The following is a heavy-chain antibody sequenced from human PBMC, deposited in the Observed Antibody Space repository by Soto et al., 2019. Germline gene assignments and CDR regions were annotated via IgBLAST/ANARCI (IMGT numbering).Heavy chain of an antibody. CDR3: AKEGGLSGSYYISSSYYFDY. D-gene: IGHD1-26*01. CDR1: GFTISSYG. V-gene: IGHV3-30*18. Sequence: QVQLVESGGGVVQPGRSLRLSCVASGFTISSYGMHWVRQAPGKGLEWVAIISYDGSNTYYADSVKGRFTISRDNSKSTLYLQMNSLRAEDTSVYYCAKEGGLSGSYYISSSYYFDYWGQGTLVTVSS. J-gene: IGHJ4*02. CDR2: ISYDGSNT.